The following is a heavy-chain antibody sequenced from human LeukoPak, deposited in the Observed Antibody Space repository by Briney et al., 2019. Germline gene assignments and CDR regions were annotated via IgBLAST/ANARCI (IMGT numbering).Heavy chain of an antibody. CDR1: GYSFTSYW. D-gene: IGHD1-26*01. CDR2: IYPGDSDT. V-gene: IGHV5-51*01. CDR3: ARHVWGVGASKYYFDY. J-gene: IGHJ4*02. Sequence: GESLKISCKGSGYSFTSYWIGWVRQMPGKGLEWMGIIYPGDSDTRYSPSFQGQVTISADKSISTAYLQWSSLKASDTAIYYCARHVWGVGASKYYFDYWGQGTLVTVSS.